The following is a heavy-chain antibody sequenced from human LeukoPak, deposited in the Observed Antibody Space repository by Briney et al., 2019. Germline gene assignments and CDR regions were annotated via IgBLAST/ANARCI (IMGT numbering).Heavy chain of an antibody. Sequence: GGSLRLSCAASGFTFSSYAMHWVRQAPGKGLEWVAVISYDGSNKYYADSVKGRFTISRDNSKNTLYLQMNSLRAEDTAVYYCERDLSRSRPDCSGGSCYSVYWGQGTLVTVSS. CDR2: ISYDGSNK. D-gene: IGHD2-15*01. J-gene: IGHJ4*02. CDR3: ERDLSRSRPDCSGGSCYSVY. V-gene: IGHV3-30*04. CDR1: GFTFSSYA.